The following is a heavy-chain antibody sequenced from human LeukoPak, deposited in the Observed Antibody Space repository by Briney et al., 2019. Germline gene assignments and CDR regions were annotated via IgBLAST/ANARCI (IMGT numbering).Heavy chain of an antibody. D-gene: IGHD2-15*01. CDR3: ARDLANCSGGSCSDY. Sequence: SETLSLTCTVSGGSISSSSYYWGWIRQPPGKGLEWIGSIYYSGSTYYNPSLKSRVTISADTSKNQFSLKLSSVTAADTAVYYCARDLANCSGGSCSDYWGQGTLVTVSS. CDR1: GGSISSSSYY. J-gene: IGHJ4*02. V-gene: IGHV4-39*02. CDR2: IYYSGST.